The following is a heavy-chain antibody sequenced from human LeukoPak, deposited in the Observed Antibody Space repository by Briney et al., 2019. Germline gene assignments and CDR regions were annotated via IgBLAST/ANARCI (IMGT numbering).Heavy chain of an antibody. CDR3: VRPGQSNWWVYFNY. Sequence: SETLSFTCTVSGGSNSSYYWTWLRQPPGKGLEWIGYIHTSGSTNYNPSLKSRVTMTVDTSRNQFSLRMNSATAADTAVNYCVRPGQSNWWVYFNYCGQGTVVTVSS. J-gene: IGHJ4*02. D-gene: IGHD2-15*01. V-gene: IGHV4-4*09. CDR1: GGSNSSYY. CDR2: IHTSGST.